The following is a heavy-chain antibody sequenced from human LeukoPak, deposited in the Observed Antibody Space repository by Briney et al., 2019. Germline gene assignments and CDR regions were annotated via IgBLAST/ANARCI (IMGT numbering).Heavy chain of an antibody. J-gene: IGHJ4*02. CDR1: GFPLSSNY. V-gene: IGHV3-53*01. D-gene: IGHD2-2*01. CDR3: ARTVGAQLGIDY. CDR2: IYSGGST. Sequence: PGGSLRLSCAASGFPLSSNYMSWGRPAPGKGLEGGSVIYSGGSTYYADSVKGRFTISRDNSKNTLYLQMNSLRAEDTAVYYCARTVGAQLGIDYWGQGTLVTVSS.